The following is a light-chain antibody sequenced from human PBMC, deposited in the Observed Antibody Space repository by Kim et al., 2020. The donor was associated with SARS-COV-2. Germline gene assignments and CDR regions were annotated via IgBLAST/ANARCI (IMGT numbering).Light chain of an antibody. CDR3: VAWDDSLKGSV. CDR2: SND. Sequence: GQRVTISCSGSISNIGSNVVNWYQQLPGPAPKLLMYSNDYRPSGVPDRFSGSKSGTSASLAISGLQSEDEADYYCVAWDDSLKGSVFGGGTQLTVL. CDR1: ISNIGSNV. J-gene: IGLJ2*01. V-gene: IGLV1-44*01.